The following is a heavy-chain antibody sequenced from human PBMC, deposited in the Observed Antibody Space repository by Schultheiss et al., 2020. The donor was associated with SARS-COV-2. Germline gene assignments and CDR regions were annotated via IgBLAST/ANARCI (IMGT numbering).Heavy chain of an antibody. D-gene: IGHD3-16*01. CDR1: GFTFYSYA. CDR2: IGNEGSGT. J-gene: IGHJ2*01. CDR3: ARDLGGFYWYFDL. Sequence: GGSLRLSCAASGFTFYSYALSWVRQAPGKGLVWVSRIGNEGSGTSYADSVKGRFTISRDNAKNTLYLQMNSLRAEDTAVYYCARDLGGFYWYFDLWGRGTLVTVSS. V-gene: IGHV3-74*01.